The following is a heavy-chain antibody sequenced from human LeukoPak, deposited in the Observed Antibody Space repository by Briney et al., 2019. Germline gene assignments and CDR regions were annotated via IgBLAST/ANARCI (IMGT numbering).Heavy chain of an antibody. CDR3: ARRNDFDI. Sequence: SETLSLTCTVSCGSITCYHWSWIRQPPAKGLDGIGYIYSSETTDYNPSLKSQVTISTDTSKNQFSLTLTSVTAADTAIYYRARRNDFDIWGQGTMVTVSS. CDR1: CGSITCYH. CDR2: IYSSETT. J-gene: IGHJ3*02. V-gene: IGHV4-4*08.